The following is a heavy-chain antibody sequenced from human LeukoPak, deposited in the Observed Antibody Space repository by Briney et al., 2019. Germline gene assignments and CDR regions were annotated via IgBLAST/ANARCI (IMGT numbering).Heavy chain of an antibody. D-gene: IGHD4-17*01. CDR2: IYYSGST. Sequence: SETLSLTCTVSGGSISSYYWSWIRQPPGKGLEWIGYIYYSGSTNYNPSLKSRVTISVDTSKNQFSLKLSSVTAADTAVYYCARLPRLRSAFDIWGQGTMVTVSS. V-gene: IGHV4-59*01. CDR3: ARLPRLRSAFDI. J-gene: IGHJ3*02. CDR1: GGSISSYY.